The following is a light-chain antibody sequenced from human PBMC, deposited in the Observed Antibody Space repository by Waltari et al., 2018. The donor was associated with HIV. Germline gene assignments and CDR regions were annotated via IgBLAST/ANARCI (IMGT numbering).Light chain of an antibody. CDR3: QQYYSTPIT. Sequence: DIVMTQSPDSLAVSMVARATINCKSSYSVLYTSNSNNYLAWYQQKPGQPPKLLIYWASTRESGVPYRFSGSGSVTEFTLTISSLQAEDVAVYYCQQYYSTPITFGQGTRLEIK. J-gene: IGKJ5*01. V-gene: IGKV4-1*01. CDR1: YSVLYTSNSNNY. CDR2: WAS.